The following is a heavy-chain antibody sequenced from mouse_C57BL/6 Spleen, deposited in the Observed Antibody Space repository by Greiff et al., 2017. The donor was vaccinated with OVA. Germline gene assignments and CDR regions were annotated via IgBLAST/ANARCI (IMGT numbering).Heavy chain of an antibody. Sequence: QVQLQQSGAELARPGASVKLSCKASGCTFTSYGISWVKQRTGQGLEWIGEIYPRSGNTYYNEKFKGKATLTADKSSSTAYMELRSLTSEDSAVCFCARGAGTGTFRDFDYWGQGTTLTVSS. CDR1: GCTFTSYG. CDR2: IYPRSGNT. J-gene: IGHJ2*01. V-gene: IGHV1-81*01. D-gene: IGHD4-1*01. CDR3: ARGAGTGTFRDFDY.